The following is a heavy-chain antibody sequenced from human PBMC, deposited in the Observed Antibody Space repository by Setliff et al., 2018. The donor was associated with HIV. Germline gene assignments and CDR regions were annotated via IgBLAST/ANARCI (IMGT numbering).Heavy chain of an antibody. CDR3: ASTSSSWFDAFDI. D-gene: IGHD6-13*01. CDR2: IIPILGIA. J-gene: IGHJ3*02. V-gene: IGHV1-69*10. CDR1: GYTFSGYY. Sequence: ASVKVSCKASGYTFSGYYMHWVRQAPGQGLEWMGGIIPILGIANYAQKFQGRVTITADKSTSTAYMELSSLRSEDTAVYYCASTSSSWFDAFDIWGQGTMVTVSS.